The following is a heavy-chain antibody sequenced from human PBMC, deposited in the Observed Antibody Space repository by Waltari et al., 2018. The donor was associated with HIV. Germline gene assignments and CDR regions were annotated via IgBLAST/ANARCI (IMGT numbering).Heavy chain of an antibody. J-gene: IGHJ4*02. CDR1: GFTFSSFS. V-gene: IGHV3-21*01. CDR2: ISSGSSFI. CDR3: ARALTNFGGF. Sequence: EVQLVESGGGLVKPGGSLRLSCAGSGFTFSSFSVNWVRQAPGKGLEWVASISSGSSFIDYADSVKGRFTISRDNAKNSLYLQMKSLRVEDTALYYCARALTNFGGFWGQGTLVTVSS. D-gene: IGHD4-17*01.